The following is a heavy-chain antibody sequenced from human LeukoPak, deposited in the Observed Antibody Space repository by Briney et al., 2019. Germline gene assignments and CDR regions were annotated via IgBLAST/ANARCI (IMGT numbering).Heavy chain of an antibody. J-gene: IGHJ4*02. CDR2: INHSGST. CDR3: ARDPYSYGYLGYFDY. D-gene: IGHD5-18*01. V-gene: IGHV4-34*01. Sequence: PSETLSLTCAVYGGSFSDYYWSWIRQPPGKGLEWIGEINHSGSTNYNPSLKSRVTISVDTSKNQFSLKLSSVTAADTAVYYCARDPYSYGYLGYFDYWGQGTLVTVSS. CDR1: GGSFSDYY.